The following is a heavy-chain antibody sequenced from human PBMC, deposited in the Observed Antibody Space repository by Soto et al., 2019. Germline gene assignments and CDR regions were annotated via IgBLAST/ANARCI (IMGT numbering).Heavy chain of an antibody. Sequence: SETLSLTCDVYGGSSTDYYWSWIRQPPGKGLEWIGEVDHSGSPNYTPSLKSRVTISVDTSKKQFSLKLRSVTAADTAVYYCAITYFNHWSNYYALSTFDYWGQGTQVTVSS. D-gene: IGHD3-3*01. V-gene: IGHV4-34*01. CDR1: GGSSTDYY. CDR3: AITYFNHWSNYYALSTFDY. CDR2: VDHSGSP. J-gene: IGHJ4*02.